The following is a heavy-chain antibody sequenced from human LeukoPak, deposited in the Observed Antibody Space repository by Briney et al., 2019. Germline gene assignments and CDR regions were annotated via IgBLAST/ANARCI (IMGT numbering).Heavy chain of an antibody. CDR2: ISSSSTTI. Sequence: GGSLRLSCAASGFTFSSYSMNWVRQAPGKGLEWISYISSSSTTIYYADSVEGRFTISRDNSKNTLYLQMSSLRAEDTAVYYCARGGWSRPFDFWGQGTLVTVSS. J-gene: IGHJ4*02. D-gene: IGHD2-15*01. CDR3: ARGGWSRPFDF. V-gene: IGHV3-48*04. CDR1: GFTFSSYS.